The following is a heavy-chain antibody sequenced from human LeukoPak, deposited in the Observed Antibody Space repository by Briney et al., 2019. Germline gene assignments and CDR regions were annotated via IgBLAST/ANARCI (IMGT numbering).Heavy chain of an antibody. V-gene: IGHV1-69*05. CDR3: ARDKLLEDYYYGSGSYLDY. Sequence: SVKVSCKASGGIFSNHPISWVRQAPGQGLEWMGGIIPMFGKGNYAQKFLGRVTITTDESTSTAYMELSGLRSEDTAVYYCARDKLLEDYYYGSGSYLDYWGQGTLISVST. J-gene: IGHJ4*02. CDR2: IIPMFGKG. CDR1: GGIFSNHP. D-gene: IGHD3-10*01.